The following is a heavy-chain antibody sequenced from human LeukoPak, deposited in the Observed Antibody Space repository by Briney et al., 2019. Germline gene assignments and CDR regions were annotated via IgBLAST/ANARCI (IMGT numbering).Heavy chain of an antibody. CDR1: GGSISNYY. J-gene: IGHJ4*02. V-gene: IGHV4-59*01. CDR2: IYYSGST. D-gene: IGHD3-16*02. Sequence: SETLSLTCTVSGGSISNYYWSWIRQPPGKGLEWIGYIYYSGSTNYNPSLKSRVIISIDTSKNQFSLKLSSVTAADTAVYYCARVYDYIWGTYRYTERLLDYWGQGTLVTVSS. CDR3: ARVYDYIWGTYRYTERLLDY.